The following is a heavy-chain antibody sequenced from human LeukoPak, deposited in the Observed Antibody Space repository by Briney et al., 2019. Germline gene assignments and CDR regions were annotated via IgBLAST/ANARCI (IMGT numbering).Heavy chain of an antibody. V-gene: IGHV4-4*07. J-gene: IGHJ4*02. CDR2: IYTSGST. CDR3: ARHHPYSNQGDPFDY. Sequence: SETLSLTCTVSGGSISSYYWSWIRQPAGKGLEWIGRIYTSGSTYYNPSLKSRVTISVDTSKNQFSLKLSSVTAADTAVYYCARHHPYSNQGDPFDYWGQGTLVTVSS. CDR1: GGSISSYY. D-gene: IGHD4-11*01.